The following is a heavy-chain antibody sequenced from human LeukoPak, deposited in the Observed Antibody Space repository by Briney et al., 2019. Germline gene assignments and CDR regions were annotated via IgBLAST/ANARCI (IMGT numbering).Heavy chain of an antibody. V-gene: IGHV4-34*01. Sequence: PSETLSLACAVYGGSFSGYYWSWIRQPPGKGLEWIGEINHSGSTNYNPSLKSRVTISVDTSKNQFSLKLSSVTAADTAAYYCARVRTYYDFWSGYYNVYFDYWGQGTLVTVSS. J-gene: IGHJ4*02. CDR2: INHSGST. CDR3: ARVRTYYDFWSGYYNVYFDY. CDR1: GGSFSGYY. D-gene: IGHD3-3*01.